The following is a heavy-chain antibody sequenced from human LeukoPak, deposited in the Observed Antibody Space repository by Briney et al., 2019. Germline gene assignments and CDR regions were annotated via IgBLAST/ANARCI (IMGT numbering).Heavy chain of an antibody. D-gene: IGHD3-22*01. CDR2: IIPIFGTA. V-gene: IGHV1-69*13. J-gene: IGHJ4*02. Sequence: SVTVSCKASGGTFSSYAISWVRQAPGQGLEGMGGIIPIFGTANYAQKFQGRVTITADESTSTAYMELSSLRSEDTAVYYCAREGIVVTASDYWGQGTLVTVSS. CDR3: AREGIVVTASDY. CDR1: GGTFSSYA.